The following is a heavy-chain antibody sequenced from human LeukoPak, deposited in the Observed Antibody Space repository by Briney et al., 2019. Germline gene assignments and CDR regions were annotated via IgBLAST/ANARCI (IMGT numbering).Heavy chain of an antibody. CDR2: INAGNGNT. J-gene: IGHJ4*02. Sequence: ASVKVSCKASGDTFTSNAIHWVRQAPGQRLEWMEWINAGNGNTKYSQKFQGRVTITRDTSATTAYMELSSLRSEDTAVYYCARTTAMVTIFDYWGQGTLVTVSS. V-gene: IGHV1-3*01. D-gene: IGHD5-18*01. CDR1: GDTFTSNA. CDR3: ARTTAMVTIFDY.